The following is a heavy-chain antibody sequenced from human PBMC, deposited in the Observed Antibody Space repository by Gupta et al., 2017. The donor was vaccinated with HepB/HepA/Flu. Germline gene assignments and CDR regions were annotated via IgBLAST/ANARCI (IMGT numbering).Heavy chain of an antibody. CDR3: ASSQQLPLDY. J-gene: IGHJ4*02. V-gene: IGHV3-30-3*01. CDR2: ISYDGSNK. D-gene: IGHD6-13*01. CDR1: GFTFSSYA. Sequence: QVQLVESGGGVVQPGRSLRLSCAASGFTFSSYAMHWVRQAPGKGLEWVAVISYDGSNKYYADSVKGRFTISRDNSKNTLYLQMNSLRAEDTAVYYCASSQQLPLDYWGQGTLVTVSS.